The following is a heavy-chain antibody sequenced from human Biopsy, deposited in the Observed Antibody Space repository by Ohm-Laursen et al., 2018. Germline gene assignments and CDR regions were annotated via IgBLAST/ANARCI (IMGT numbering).Heavy chain of an antibody. V-gene: IGHV1-69*04. D-gene: IGHD3-10*01. CDR1: GDTFTTSA. CDR2: IIPILGTV. Sequence: SVKVSCKSSGDTFTTSAISWVRQVPGQGLDWMGRIIPILGTVDYGQNFQGSVTIRADTSTTFLELTSLRYDDTAVYYCASGNIGGVGLDVWGLGTTVTVSS. J-gene: IGHJ6*02. CDR3: ASGNIGGVGLDV.